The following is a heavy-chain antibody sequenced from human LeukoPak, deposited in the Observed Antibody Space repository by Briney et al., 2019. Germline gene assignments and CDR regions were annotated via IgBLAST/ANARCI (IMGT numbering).Heavy chain of an antibody. J-gene: IGHJ6*03. CDR3: ARAFGLRYFDWFRNDYYYMDV. Sequence: GGSLRLSCAASGFTFSNYGMSWVRHVPGKGLVWVSRINSDGGSTNYADSVKGRFTISRDNTKNTLYLQMNSLRVEDTAVYYCARAFGLRYFDWFRNDYYYMDVWGKGTTVTISS. D-gene: IGHD3-9*01. CDR1: GFTFSNYG. V-gene: IGHV3-74*01. CDR2: INSDGGST.